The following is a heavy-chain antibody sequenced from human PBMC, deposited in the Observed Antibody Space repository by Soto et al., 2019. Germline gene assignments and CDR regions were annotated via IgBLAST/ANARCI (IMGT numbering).Heavy chain of an antibody. D-gene: IGHD3-10*01. V-gene: IGHV4-59*01. J-gene: IGHJ6*02. CDR3: ARGRGSGSSFYYYGMDV. Sequence: PSETLSLTXTVSGGSISSYYWSWIRQPPGKGLEWIGYIYYSGSTTYNPSLKSRVTISVDTSKNQFSLKLSSVTAADTAVYYCARGRGSGSSFYYYGMDVWGQGTTVTVSS. CDR2: IYYSGST. CDR1: GGSISSYY.